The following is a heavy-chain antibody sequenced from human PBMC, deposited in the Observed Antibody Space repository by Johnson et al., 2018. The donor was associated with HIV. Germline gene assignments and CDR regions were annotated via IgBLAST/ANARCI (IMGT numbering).Heavy chain of an antibody. CDR3: ARERPAYSSSSSHAFDI. CDR2: ISYDGSNK. J-gene: IGHJ3*02. CDR1: GFTFSSYA. D-gene: IGHD6-6*01. V-gene: IGHV3-30*04. Sequence: QVQLVESGGGVVQPGRSLRLSCAASGFTFSSYAMHWVRQAPGKGLEWVAVISYDGSNKYYADSVKGRFTISRDNSKNTLYLQMNRLRAEDTAVYYCARERPAYSSSSSHAFDIWGQGTMVTVSS.